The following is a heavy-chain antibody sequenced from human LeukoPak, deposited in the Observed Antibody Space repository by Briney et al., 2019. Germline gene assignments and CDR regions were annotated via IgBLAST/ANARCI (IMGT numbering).Heavy chain of an antibody. CDR3: VRGAPYYYLDV. CDR2: VHYSGST. Sequence: SETLSLTCTVSGGSMKAYYWNWIRRPPGKELEWVRYVHYSGSTNYNPSLRSRVTISLDTANNQFSLNLNSVTAADTALYYCVRGAPYYYLDVWGEGTTVTVSS. J-gene: IGHJ6*03. V-gene: IGHV4-59*01. CDR1: GGSMKAYY.